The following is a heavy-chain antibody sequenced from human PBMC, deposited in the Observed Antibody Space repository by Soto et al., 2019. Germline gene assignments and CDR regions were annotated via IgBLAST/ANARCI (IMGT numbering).Heavy chain of an antibody. V-gene: IGHV3-30*03. CDR1: GFSFSSYG. Sequence: QVQLVESGGGVVQPGRSLRLSCAASGFSFSSYGMHWVRQAPGKGLEWVAVISYDGSNKYYADSVKGRFTISRDNSKNPLYLQMNSLSAEDTAVYYCATGRWGSSWHTAGGEYFQHWGQGTLVTVSS. CDR3: ATGRWGSSWHTAGGEYFQH. D-gene: IGHD6-13*01. J-gene: IGHJ1*01. CDR2: ISYDGSNK.